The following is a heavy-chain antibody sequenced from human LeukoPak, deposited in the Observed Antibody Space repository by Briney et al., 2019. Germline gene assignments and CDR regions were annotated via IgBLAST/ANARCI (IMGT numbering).Heavy chain of an antibody. CDR2: IYYGGNT. D-gene: IGHD2-2*01. CDR3: ARHVRERGVPAAFDY. J-gene: IGHJ4*02. V-gene: IGHV4-39*01. CDR1: GGSISSTTYY. Sequence: SETLSLTCTISGGSISSTTYYWGWIRQPPGKGLEWIGNIYYGGNTYYNPFLKSRVTISVDTSKNQFSLTLSSVTAADTAVYYCARHVRERGVPAAFDYWGQGTLVTVSS.